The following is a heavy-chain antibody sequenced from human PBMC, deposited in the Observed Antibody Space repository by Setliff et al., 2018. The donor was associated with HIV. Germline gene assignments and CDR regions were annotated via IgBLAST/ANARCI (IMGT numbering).Heavy chain of an antibody. J-gene: IGHJ1*01. Sequence: ASVKVSCKISGYTLTELSIHWVRQAPGKGLEWMANFDPEDGETFYAQKFQGRLTMTDDTSTDTAYMELSSLRSDDTTMYYCVTDPGYSSTWYSESFQHWGQGTVVTVSS. D-gene: IGHD6-13*01. CDR3: VTDPGYSSTWYSESFQH. CDR2: FDPEDGET. V-gene: IGHV1-24*01. CDR1: GYTLTELS.